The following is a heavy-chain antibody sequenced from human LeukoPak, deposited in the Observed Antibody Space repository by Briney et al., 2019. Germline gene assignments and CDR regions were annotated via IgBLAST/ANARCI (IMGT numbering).Heavy chain of an antibody. J-gene: IGHJ4*02. Sequence: SETLSLTCTVSGDSLNNHYWDWIRQPPGKGLEWIGEIHAVEGTNYHPSLRSRVTVSLDTSKNQFSLKMSSVTAADTAVYYCTSGADSRKLGYWGQGTLVTVSS. CDR2: IHAVEGT. CDR1: GDSLNNHY. CDR3: TSGADSRKLGY. D-gene: IGHD3-22*01. V-gene: IGHV4-34*01.